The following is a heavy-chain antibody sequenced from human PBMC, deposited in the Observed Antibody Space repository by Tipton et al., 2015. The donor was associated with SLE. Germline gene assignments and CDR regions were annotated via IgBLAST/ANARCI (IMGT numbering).Heavy chain of an antibody. Sequence: TLSLTCTVSGGSISSGSYYWSWIRQPPGKGLEWIGYIYYSGSTNYNPSLKSRVTISVDTSKNQFSLKLSSVTAADTAVYYCARTFPYGGFDPWGQGTLVTVSS. D-gene: IGHD4-23*01. CDR2: IYYSGST. CDR3: ARTFPYGGFDP. CDR1: GGSISSGSYY. V-gene: IGHV4-61*01. J-gene: IGHJ5*02.